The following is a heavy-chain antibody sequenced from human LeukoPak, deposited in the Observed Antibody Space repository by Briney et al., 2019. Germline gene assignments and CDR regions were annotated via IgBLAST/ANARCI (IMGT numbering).Heavy chain of an antibody. Sequence: SETLSLTCTVSGGSISSYYWSWIRQPAGKGLEWIGRIYTSGSTNYNPSLKSRVTMSVDTSKNQFSLKLSSVTAADTAVYYCARAPVVRGRRWFDPWGQGTLVAVSS. J-gene: IGHJ5*02. CDR2: IYTSGST. D-gene: IGHD3-10*01. CDR1: GGSISSYY. CDR3: ARAPVVRGRRWFDP. V-gene: IGHV4-4*07.